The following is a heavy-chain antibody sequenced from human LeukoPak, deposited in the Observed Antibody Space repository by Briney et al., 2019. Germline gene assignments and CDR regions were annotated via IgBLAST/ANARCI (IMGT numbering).Heavy chain of an antibody. CDR1: GFTFDDYA. Sequence: GGSLRLSCAASGFTFDDYAMHWVRQAPGKGLEWVSLISGDGGSTYYADSVKGRFTISRDNSKNSLYLQMNSLRTEDTALYYCAKAGGRMEPRVWFDYRGQGTLVTVSS. CDR2: ISGDGGST. D-gene: IGHD3-16*01. V-gene: IGHV3-43*02. J-gene: IGHJ4*02. CDR3: AKAGGRMEPRVWFDY.